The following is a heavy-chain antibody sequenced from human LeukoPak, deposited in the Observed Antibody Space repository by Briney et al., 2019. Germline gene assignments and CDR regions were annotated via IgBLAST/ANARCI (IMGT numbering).Heavy chain of an antibody. Sequence: MSSETLSLTCTVSGGSISSFYWSWIRQPPGKGLEWIGYIYSSGSTNYNPSLKSRVTISVGPSKNQFSLRLRSVTAADTAVYYCARHQYELLNYYFDYWGQGTLVTVSS. J-gene: IGHJ4*02. CDR3: ARHQYELLNYYFDY. CDR1: GGSISSFY. D-gene: IGHD2-15*01. CDR2: IYSSGST. V-gene: IGHV4-59*01.